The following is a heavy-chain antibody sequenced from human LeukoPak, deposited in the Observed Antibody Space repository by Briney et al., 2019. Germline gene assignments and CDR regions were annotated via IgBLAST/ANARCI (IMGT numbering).Heavy chain of an antibody. CDR3: ARPRGCGSSRCNNFDY. CDR1: GFTFSSYW. Sequence: GGSLRLSCAASGFTFSSYWMSWVRQAPGKGLEWVANIKQDGSEKYYVDSVKGRFTISRDNAKNSLYLQMNSLRAEDTAVYYCARPRGCGSSRCNNFDYWSQGTLVTVSS. J-gene: IGHJ4*02. CDR2: IKQDGSEK. D-gene: IGHD2-2*01. V-gene: IGHV3-7*01.